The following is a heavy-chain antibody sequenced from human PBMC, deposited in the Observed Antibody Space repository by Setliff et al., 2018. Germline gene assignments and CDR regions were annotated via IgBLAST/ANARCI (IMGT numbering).Heavy chain of an antibody. CDR3: ARYSKLPHAFDV. J-gene: IGHJ3*01. CDR2: IKSNTDGGTT. CDR1: GFTLTNAW. V-gene: IGHV3-15*01. D-gene: IGHD2-15*01. Sequence: PGGSLRLSCTASGFTLTNAWINWVRQAPGKGLEWVGRIKSNTDGGTTDYAAPVKGRFIISRDDSKNTVFLQMNSLKTEDTALYYCARYSKLPHAFDVWGQGTMVTVSS.